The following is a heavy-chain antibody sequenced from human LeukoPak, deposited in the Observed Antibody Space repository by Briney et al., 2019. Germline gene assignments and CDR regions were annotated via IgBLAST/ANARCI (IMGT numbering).Heavy chain of an antibody. CDR3: ARDRHLLRYFDWLRTGDY. CDR1: GFTFSSYS. Sequence: GGSLRLSCAASGFTFSSYSMNWVRQAPGKGLEWVSSISSSSSYIYYADSVKGRFTISRDNAKNSLHLQMNSLRAEDTAVYYCARDRHLLRYFDWLRTGDYWGQGTLVTVSS. J-gene: IGHJ4*02. D-gene: IGHD3-9*01. CDR2: ISSSSSYI. V-gene: IGHV3-21*01.